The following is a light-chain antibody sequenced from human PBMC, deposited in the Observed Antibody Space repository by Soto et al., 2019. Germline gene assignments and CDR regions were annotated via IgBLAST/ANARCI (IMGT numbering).Light chain of an antibody. V-gene: IGLV2-14*03. J-gene: IGLJ1*01. CDR3: CSYTPRSTLGV. CDR2: EVS. Sequence: QSALTHPASVSGAPGPSTTTSCTGTSSDVGGYNFVSWYQQHPGKAPKLMIYEVSNRPSGVSNRFSGSKSGNTASLTISGRQAEDEDDYYCCSYTPRSTLGVVATGTKVTVL. CDR1: SSDVGGYNF.